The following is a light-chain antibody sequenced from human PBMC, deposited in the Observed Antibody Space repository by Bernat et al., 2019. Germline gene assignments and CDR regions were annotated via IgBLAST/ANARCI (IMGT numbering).Light chain of an antibody. Sequence: QSALTQPRSVSGSPGQSVTISCTGTSSDVGTYKHVSWYQQHPGKAPKLMIYDVTQRPSGVPDRFSGSKSGNTASLTISGLQAEDEADYYCQTWGAGIRVVFGGGTKLTVL. V-gene: IGLV2-11*01. CDR1: SSDVGTYKH. CDR3: QTWGAGIRVV. CDR2: DVT. J-gene: IGLJ2*01.